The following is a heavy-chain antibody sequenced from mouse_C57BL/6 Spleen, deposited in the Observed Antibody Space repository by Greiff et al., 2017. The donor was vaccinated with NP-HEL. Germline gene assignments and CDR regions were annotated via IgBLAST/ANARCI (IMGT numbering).Heavy chain of an antibody. CDR3: TRGGYDSYYFDY. V-gene: IGHV1-15*01. CDR2: IDPETGGT. CDR1: GYTFTDYE. Sequence: QVQLQQSGAELVRPGASVTLSCKASGYTFTDYEMHWVKQTPVHGLEWIGAIDPETGGTAYNQKFKGKAILTADKSSSTAYMELRSLTSEDSAVYYCTRGGYDSYYFDYWGQGTTLTVSS. D-gene: IGHD2-2*01. J-gene: IGHJ2*01.